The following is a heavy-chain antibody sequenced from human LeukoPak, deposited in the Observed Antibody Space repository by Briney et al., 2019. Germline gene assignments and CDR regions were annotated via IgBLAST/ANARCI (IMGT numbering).Heavy chain of an antibody. D-gene: IGHD4-11*01. J-gene: IGHJ4*02. Sequence: TGGSLRLSCAASGFTFSSYAMSWVRQAPGKGLEWVSGISGSGGSTYYADSVKGRFTISRDNSKNTLYLQMNSLRAEDTAVYYCAKYISAYGNYFFDYWGQGTLVTVSS. V-gene: IGHV3-23*01. CDR2: ISGSGGST. CDR1: GFTFSSYA. CDR3: AKYISAYGNYFFDY.